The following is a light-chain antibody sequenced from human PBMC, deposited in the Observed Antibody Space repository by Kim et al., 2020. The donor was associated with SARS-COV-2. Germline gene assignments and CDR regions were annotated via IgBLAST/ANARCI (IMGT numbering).Light chain of an antibody. CDR3: QQYGTSVLYS. J-gene: IGKJ2*03. V-gene: IGKV3-20*01. CDR1: QTVNNNY. CDR2: GAS. Sequence: EIVLTQSPGTLSLSPGERATLSCRASQTVNNNYLAWYQQKPGQTPRLLIYGASSRATGIPDRFIGSGSGTDFTLTISRLEPEDFAVYYCQQYGTSVLYSFGQGTKLEI.